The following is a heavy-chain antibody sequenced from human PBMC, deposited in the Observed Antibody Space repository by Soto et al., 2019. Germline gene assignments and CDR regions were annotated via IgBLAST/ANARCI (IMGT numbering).Heavy chain of an antibody. CDR3: ARNSGSAGGLDV. D-gene: IGHD1-26*01. V-gene: IGHV1-46*01. J-gene: IGHJ6*02. CDR2: INPNGGGT. Sequence: QVRLLQSGAEVRKPGASVRISCKASGYTFTSKNIHWVRQAPGPGFEWVGTINPNGGGTDYSHKFQGRVTMTRDNSASTVYLELTSLTSEDTAVYYCARNSGSAGGLDVWGQGNTVIVTS. CDR1: GYTFTSKN.